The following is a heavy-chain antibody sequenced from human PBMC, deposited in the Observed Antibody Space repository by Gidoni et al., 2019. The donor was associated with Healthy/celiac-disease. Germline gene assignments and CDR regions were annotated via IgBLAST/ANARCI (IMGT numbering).Heavy chain of an antibody. CDR1: GFTFSSFT. CDR3: AREYYYDSSGYYYYYYGMDV. V-gene: IGHV3-48*01. CDR2: ISSSSSTI. J-gene: IGHJ6*02. Sequence: EVQLVESGGGLVQPGGSLRLSSAASGFTFSSFTMNWVRQAPGKGLEWVSYISSSSSTIYYADSVKGRFTISRDNAKNSLYLQMNSLRAEDTAVYYCAREYYYDSSGYYYYYYGMDVWGQGTTVTVSS. D-gene: IGHD3-22*01.